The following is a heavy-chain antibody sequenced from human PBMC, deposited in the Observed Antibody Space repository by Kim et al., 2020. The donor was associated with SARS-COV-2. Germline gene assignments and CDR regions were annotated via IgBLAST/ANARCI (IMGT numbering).Heavy chain of an antibody. J-gene: IGHJ6*02. D-gene: IGHD6-19*01. Sequence: AVTVKSRITINPDTSKNQFSLQLNSVTPEDTAVYYCARTDSGYYYYGMDVWGQGTTVTVSS. CDR3: ARTDSGYYYYGMDV. V-gene: IGHV6-1*01.